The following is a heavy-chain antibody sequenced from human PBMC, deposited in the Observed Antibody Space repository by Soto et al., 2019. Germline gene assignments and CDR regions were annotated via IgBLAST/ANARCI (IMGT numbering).Heavy chain of an antibody. J-gene: IGHJ4*02. Sequence: GGSLRLSCAASGFTFSSYAMHWVRQAPGKGLEWVAVISYDGSNKYYADSVKGRFTISRDNSKNTLYLDMNSLSAEDTAVYYCARESEDLTSNFDYWGQGTLVTVSS. CDR1: GFTFSSYA. CDR3: ARESEDLTSNFDY. V-gene: IGHV3-30-3*01. CDR2: ISYDGSNK.